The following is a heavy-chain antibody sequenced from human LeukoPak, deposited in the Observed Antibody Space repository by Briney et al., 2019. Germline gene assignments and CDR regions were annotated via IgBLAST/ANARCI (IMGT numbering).Heavy chain of an antibody. CDR3: ARYGSGTSCSTNYFDD. V-gene: IGHV3-48*02. CDR1: GGTFSSYS. D-gene: IGHD3-10*01. J-gene: IGHJ4*02. Sequence: ASETLSLTCAASGGTFSSYSLNWVRQPPGKGLEWVWYISSDSRTIYYADSLKGLFTISRDNAKTSLQLQMKSLREEDKAWYYCARYGSGTSCSTNYFDDCGERSLLTAAS. CDR2: ISSDSRTI.